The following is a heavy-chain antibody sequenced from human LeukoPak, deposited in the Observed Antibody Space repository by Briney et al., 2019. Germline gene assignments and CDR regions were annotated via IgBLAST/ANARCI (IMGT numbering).Heavy chain of an antibody. Sequence: GGSLRLSCAASGFTFSSYAMSWVRQAPGKGLEWVSAISGSGGSTYYADSVKGRFTISRDNSKNTLYLQMNSLRAEDTAVYYCAKFANYYNSSDPCYFDYWGQGTLVTVSS. CDR3: AKFANYYNSSDPCYFDY. D-gene: IGHD3-22*01. CDR2: ISGSGGST. V-gene: IGHV3-23*01. CDR1: GFTFSSYA. J-gene: IGHJ4*02.